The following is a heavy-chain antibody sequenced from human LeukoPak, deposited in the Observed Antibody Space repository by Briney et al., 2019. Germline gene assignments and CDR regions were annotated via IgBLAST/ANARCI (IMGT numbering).Heavy chain of an antibody. V-gene: IGHV1-2*02. CDR3: ARSSIAAAYVDWFDP. CDR2: INPNSGGT. CDR1: GYTFTGYY. Sequence: GASVKVSCKASGYTFTGYYMHWVRQAPGQGHEWMGWINPNSGGTNYAQKFQGRVTMTRDTSISTAYMELSRLRSDDTAVYYCARSSIAAAYVDWFDPWGQGTLVTVSS. D-gene: IGHD6-13*01. J-gene: IGHJ5*02.